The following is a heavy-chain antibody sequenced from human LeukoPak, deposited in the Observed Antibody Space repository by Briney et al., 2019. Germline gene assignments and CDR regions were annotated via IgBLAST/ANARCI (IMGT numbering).Heavy chain of an antibody. CDR3: ARDLGGIYYIAY. J-gene: IGHJ4*02. CDR2: IGYDGSKK. D-gene: IGHD2-15*01. CDR1: GFTFSSYG. V-gene: IGHV3-30*02. Sequence: GGSLRLSCAASGFTFSSYGVHWVRQAPGEGLEWVAYIGYDGSKKYYSDSVKGRFTISRDNSKNTVHLQMNSLRAADTALYFCARDLGGIYYIAYWGQGTLVTVSS.